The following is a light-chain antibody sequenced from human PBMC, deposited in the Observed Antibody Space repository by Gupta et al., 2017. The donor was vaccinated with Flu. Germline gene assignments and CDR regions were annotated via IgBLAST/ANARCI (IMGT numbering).Light chain of an antibody. V-gene: IGLV2-8*01. CDR3: SSYAGSNNLV. CDR1: SSDVGGYNY. J-gene: IGLJ2*01. CDR2: EVS. Sequence: SVTISCTGTSSDVGGYNYVSWYQQHPGKAPKLMIYEVSKRPSGVSDRFSGSKSGNTASLTVSGLQAEDEADYYCSSYAGSNNLVFGGGTKLTVL.